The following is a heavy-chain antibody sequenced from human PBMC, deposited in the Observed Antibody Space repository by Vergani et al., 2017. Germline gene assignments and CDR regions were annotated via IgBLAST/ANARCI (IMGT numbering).Heavy chain of an antibody. V-gene: IGHV3-23*04. CDR2: ISGSGGST. J-gene: IGHJ4*02. Sequence: EVQLVESGGGLVQPGGSLRLSCAASGFTFSSYEMNWVRQAPGKGLEWVSYISGSGGSTYYADSVKGRFTISRDNSKNTLYLQMNSLRAEDTAVYYCAKDDDSSGYYFLYWGQGTLVTVSS. D-gene: IGHD3-22*01. CDR3: AKDDDSSGYYFLY. CDR1: GFTFSSYE.